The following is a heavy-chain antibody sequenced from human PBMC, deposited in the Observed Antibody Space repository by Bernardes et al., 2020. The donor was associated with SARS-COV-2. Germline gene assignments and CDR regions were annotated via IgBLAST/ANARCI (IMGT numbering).Heavy chain of an antibody. CDR2: ISTYNGDT. J-gene: IGHJ4*02. D-gene: IGHD6-19*01. CDR1: GYTFNRYG. V-gene: IGHV1-18*01. CDR3: ARSPGQWLAAHLDS. Sequence: ASVKVSCMASGYTFNRYGISWVRQAPGQGLEWMGWISTYNGDTNYAQNFQGRVTMTTDTSTSTAYMEMRNLRSDDTAVYYCARSPGQWLAAHLDSWGPGTLVSVSS.